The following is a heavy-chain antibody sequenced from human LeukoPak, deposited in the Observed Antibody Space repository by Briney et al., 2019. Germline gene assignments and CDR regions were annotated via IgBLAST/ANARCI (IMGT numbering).Heavy chain of an antibody. CDR3: AKDIPDCSSTSCYYYYYYGMDV. J-gene: IGHJ6*02. V-gene: IGHV3-30*18. D-gene: IGHD2-2*01. CDR2: ISYDGSNK. Sequence: GGSLRLSCAASGFTFSSYGMHWVRQAPGKGLEWGAVISYDGSNKYYADSVKGRFTISRDNSKNTLYLQMNSLRAEDTAVYYCAKDIPDCSSTSCYYYYYYGMDVWGQGTTVTVSS. CDR1: GFTFSSYG.